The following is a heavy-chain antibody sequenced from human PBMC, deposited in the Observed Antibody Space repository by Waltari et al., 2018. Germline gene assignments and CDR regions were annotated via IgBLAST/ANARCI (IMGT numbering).Heavy chain of an antibody. J-gene: IGHJ5*01. V-gene: IGHV4-34*01. CDR1: GGSFSGYY. CDR2: INYSGST. CDR3: ARGGYSGYEPRRWFDS. Sequence: QVQLQQWGAGLLKPSETLSLTCVVDGGSFSGYYWSGIRQPPEKGLGWIGEINYSGSTQYTPSLKRRVTISIDTSKNQFSLNLRSVTAADMGVYYCARGGYSGYEPRRWFDSWGQGTLVTVAS. D-gene: IGHD5-12*01.